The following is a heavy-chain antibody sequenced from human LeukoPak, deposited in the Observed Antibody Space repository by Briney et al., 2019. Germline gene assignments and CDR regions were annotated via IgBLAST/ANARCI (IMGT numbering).Heavy chain of an antibody. CDR2: INHSGSA. D-gene: IGHD2-8*01. CDR1: GASFSGYY. CDR3: AGDLKYCTNGVCYGTAHDY. J-gene: IGHJ4*02. V-gene: IGHV4-34*01. Sequence: SETLSLTCAVYGASFSGYYWSWIRQPPGKGLEWIAEINHSGSATYNPSLTSRVSISVVTSKNQCSLRLRSVTAADTADYYWAGDLKYCTNGVCYGTAHDYWGQGTLLTVSS.